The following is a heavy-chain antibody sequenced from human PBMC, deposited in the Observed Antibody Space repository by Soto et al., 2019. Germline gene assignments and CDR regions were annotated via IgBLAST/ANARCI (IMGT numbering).Heavy chain of an antibody. V-gene: IGHV4-31*03. CDR2: IYYSGST. Sequence: QVQLQESGPGLVKPSQTLSLTCTVSGGSISSGGYYWSWIRQHPGKGLEWIGYIYYSGSTYYNPSLQYRVTISVDTSKNPFSLKLSSVTAADTAVYYCARVGGINWFDPWGQGTLVTVSS. J-gene: IGHJ5*02. CDR1: GGSISSGGYY. CDR3: ARVGGINWFDP. D-gene: IGHD3-16*01.